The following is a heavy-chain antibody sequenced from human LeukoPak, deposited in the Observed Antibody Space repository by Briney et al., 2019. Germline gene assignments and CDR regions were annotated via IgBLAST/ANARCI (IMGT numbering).Heavy chain of an antibody. V-gene: IGHV3-20*04. Sequence: GGSLRLSCAASGFKFDDYGMGWVRQAPGKGLEWVCDINWNGAWTGYADSVKGRFTISRDNAKNSLYLQMNSLRAEDTALYYCAGYYYDSSRGFDLWGQGTLVTVSA. J-gene: IGHJ5*02. CDR3: AGYYYDSSRGFDL. CDR1: GFKFDDYG. CDR2: INWNGAWT. D-gene: IGHD3-22*01.